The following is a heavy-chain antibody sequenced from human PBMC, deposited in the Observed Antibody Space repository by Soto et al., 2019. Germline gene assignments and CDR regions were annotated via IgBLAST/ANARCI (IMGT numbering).Heavy chain of an antibody. Sequence: SVKVSCKASGYTFTAYYMHWVRQSPGQGLEWMGCINPNSGGTNYAQKFQGRVTMTRDTSIITAYMELSSLRSDDTAVYYCARAGSSGWYVYWGQGTLVTVSS. CDR2: INPNSGGT. CDR3: ARAGSSGWYVY. D-gene: IGHD6-19*01. CDR1: GYTFTAYY. V-gene: IGHV1-2*02. J-gene: IGHJ4*02.